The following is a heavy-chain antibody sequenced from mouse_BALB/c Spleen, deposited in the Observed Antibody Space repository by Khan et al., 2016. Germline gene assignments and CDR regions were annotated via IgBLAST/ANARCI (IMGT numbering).Heavy chain of an antibody. CDR3: ARQGDYGDDVY. J-gene: IGHJ2*01. Sequence: EVKLLESGGGLVQPGGSLTLSCAAAGFAFSRYWMSWVRPAPGKGLEWIGDINPDSSTINYTPSLKDKFIISRDNAKNTLYLQMSKERSEDTALYCCARQGDYGDDVYGGQGTTLTVAS. V-gene: IGHV4-1*02. CDR2: INPDSSTI. CDR1: GFAFSRYW. D-gene: IGHD2-2*01.